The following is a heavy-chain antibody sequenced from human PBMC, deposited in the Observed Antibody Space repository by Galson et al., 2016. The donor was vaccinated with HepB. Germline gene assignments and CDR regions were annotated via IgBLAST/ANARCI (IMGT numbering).Heavy chain of an antibody. J-gene: IGHJ6*03. Sequence: SLRLSCAASGFTFPNYNMNWVRQAPGKGLEWVSSISSRGSYISYADAVEGRFTISRDNPRKSLYLQINSLRAEDTAVYYCARDNYNPYDFWSGYYPNSHYYLDVWGRGTTVAVS. CDR1: GFTFPNYN. CDR2: ISSRGSYI. D-gene: IGHD3-3*01. CDR3: ARDNYNPYDFWSGYYPNSHYYLDV. V-gene: IGHV3-21*01.